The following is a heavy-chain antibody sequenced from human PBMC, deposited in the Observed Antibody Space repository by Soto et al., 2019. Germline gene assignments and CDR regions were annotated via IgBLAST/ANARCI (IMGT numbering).Heavy chain of an antibody. Sequence: SETLSLTCAVSGGSISSSSWWSWVRQPPGKGLEWIGEIYHSGSTNYNPSLKSRVTISVDKSKSQFSLKLSSVTAADTAVYYCARKSPYCSSTSCWFDPWGQGTLVTVSS. J-gene: IGHJ5*02. CDR3: ARKSPYCSSTSCWFDP. D-gene: IGHD2-2*01. CDR2: IYHSGST. V-gene: IGHV4-4*02. CDR1: GGSISSSSW.